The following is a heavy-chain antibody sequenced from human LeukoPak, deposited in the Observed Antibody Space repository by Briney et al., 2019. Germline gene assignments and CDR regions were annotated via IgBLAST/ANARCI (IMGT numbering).Heavy chain of an antibody. J-gene: IGHJ4*02. CDR3: AKAYSSGWYGRYFDY. Sequence: GGSLRLSCAASGFTFDDYGMSWVRQAPGKGLEWVSGINWNGGSTGYADSVKGRFTISRDNAKNSLYLQMNSLRAEDTAVYYCAKAYSSGWYGRYFDYWGQGTLVTVSS. D-gene: IGHD6-19*01. CDR2: INWNGGST. V-gene: IGHV3-20*04. CDR1: GFTFDDYG.